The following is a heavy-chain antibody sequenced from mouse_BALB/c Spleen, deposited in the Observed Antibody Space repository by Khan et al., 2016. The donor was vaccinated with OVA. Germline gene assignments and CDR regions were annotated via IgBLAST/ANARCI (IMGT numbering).Heavy chain of an antibody. CDR1: GYTFTNYW. CDR2: IYPSDSYT. J-gene: IGHJ3*01. CDR3: TREGFDASSFAY. Sequence: QVQLQQPGTELVRPGASVKLSCKASGYTFTNYWINWVKQRPGQGLEWIGNIYPSDSYTNYNQKFKDKATLTVDKSSSTASMQLNRPPSEDSAVYYCTREGFDASSFAYWGQGTLVTVSA. V-gene: IGHV1-69*02.